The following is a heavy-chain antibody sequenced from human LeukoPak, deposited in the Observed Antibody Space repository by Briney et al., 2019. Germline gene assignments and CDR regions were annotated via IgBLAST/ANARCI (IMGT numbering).Heavy chain of an antibody. J-gene: IGHJ4*02. CDR1: GFTFTDSG. D-gene: IGHD5-12*01. Sequence: PGGSLKPSCAASGFTFTDSGIHWVRQASGKGLEWVGRIRSKANSYATAYAASVKGRFTVSRDDSKNTAYLQMSSLKIEDTAVYYCTTFIVATTVDYWGQGILVTVSS. CDR2: IRSKANSYAT. CDR3: TTFIVATTVDY. V-gene: IGHV3-73*01.